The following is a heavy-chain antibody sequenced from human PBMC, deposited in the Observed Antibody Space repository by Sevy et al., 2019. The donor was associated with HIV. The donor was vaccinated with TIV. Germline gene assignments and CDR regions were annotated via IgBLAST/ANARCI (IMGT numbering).Heavy chain of an antibody. CDR3: ARVPDGYTTDAFDI. D-gene: IGHD5-12*01. J-gene: IGHJ3*02. CDR2: ISSSSSYI. Sequence: GGSLRLSCAASGFTFSSYSMNWVRQAPGKGLEWVSSISSSSSYIYYADSVKGRFTISRDNAKTSLYLQMNSLRAEDTAVYYCARVPDGYTTDAFDIWGQGTMVTVSS. V-gene: IGHV3-21*01. CDR1: GFTFSSYS.